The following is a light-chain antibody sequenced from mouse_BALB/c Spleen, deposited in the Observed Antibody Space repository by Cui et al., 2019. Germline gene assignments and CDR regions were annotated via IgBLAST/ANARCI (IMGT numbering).Light chain of an antibody. Sequence: DIVMSQSPSSLAVSAGEKFTMSGKYSQRTLNSSTRKNYLAWYQQKPGQSPKLLIYWASTRESGVPDRFRGSGSGTDFTLTISSVQAEDLAVYYCKQSYNLLTFGAGTKLELK. V-gene: IGKV8-21*01. CDR1: QRTLNSSTRKNY. CDR2: WAS. J-gene: IGKJ5*01. CDR3: KQSYNLLT.